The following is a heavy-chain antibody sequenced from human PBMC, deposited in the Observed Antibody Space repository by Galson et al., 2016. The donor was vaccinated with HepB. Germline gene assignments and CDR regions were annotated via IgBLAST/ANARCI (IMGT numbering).Heavy chain of an antibody. CDR3: ARAYPWNPGAWFDP. Sequence: TLSLTCAVSGDSISSGGYYWSWIRQHPGKGLEWIGNIYYSGSTYYNPSLKSRVTISVDTSKNQFSLKVRSVTAADTAVYYCARAYPWNPGAWFDPWGQGTLVTVSS. CDR2: IYYSGST. J-gene: IGHJ5*02. V-gene: IGHV4-31*11. D-gene: IGHD1-1*01. CDR1: GDSISSGGYY.